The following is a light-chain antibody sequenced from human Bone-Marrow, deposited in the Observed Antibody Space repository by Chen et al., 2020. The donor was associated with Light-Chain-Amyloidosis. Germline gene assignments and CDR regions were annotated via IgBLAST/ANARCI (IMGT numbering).Light chain of an antibody. CDR1: QTISSKY. J-gene: IGKJ4*01. CDR3: QQYGTSPLT. V-gene: IGKV3-20*01. CDR2: GSS. Sequence: EIVLTQSPGTLSLSPGEGANLSCRASQTISSKYLTWYQQKFGQAPRLLIYGSSSRATGIPDRFTGSGSGTDFTLTINRLEPEDFAMYYCQQYGTSPLTVGGGTKVEIK.